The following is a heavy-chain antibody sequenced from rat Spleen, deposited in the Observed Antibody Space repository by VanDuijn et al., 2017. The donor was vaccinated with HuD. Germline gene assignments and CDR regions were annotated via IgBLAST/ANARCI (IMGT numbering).Heavy chain of an antibody. D-gene: IGHD1-9*01. Sequence: EVQLQESGPGLVKPSQSLSLTCSVTGYSITSNYWGWIRKFPGNKMEWIGHISYSGSTSYNPSLKSPISITRDTSKNQFFLQLNSVTTEDTATYYCARYPDHWLRVYGYYFDYWGQGVMVTVSS. J-gene: IGHJ2*01. V-gene: IGHV3-1*01. CDR2: ISYSGST. CDR1: GYSITSNY. CDR3: ARYPDHWLRVYGYYFDY.